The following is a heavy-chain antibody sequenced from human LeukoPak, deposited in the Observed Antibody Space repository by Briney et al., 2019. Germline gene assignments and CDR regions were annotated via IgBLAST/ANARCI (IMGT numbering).Heavy chain of an antibody. CDR1: EFTFSTYA. CDR2: ISYDGNNK. V-gene: IGHV3-30*14. J-gene: IGHJ5*02. Sequence: GGSLRLSCAASEFTFSTYAMHWVRQAPGKGLEWAAVISYDGNNKYYADSVKGRFTISRDNSKNTLYLQMNNLRAEDTAVYFCARDLPLRFDPWGQGTLVTVSS. D-gene: IGHD5/OR15-5a*01. CDR3: ARDLPLRFDP.